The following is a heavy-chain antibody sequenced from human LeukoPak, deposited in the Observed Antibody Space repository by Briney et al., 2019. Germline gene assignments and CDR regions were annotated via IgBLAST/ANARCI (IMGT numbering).Heavy chain of an antibody. V-gene: IGHV1-2*02. CDR2: INPNSGGT. CDR1: GYSFTGYY. D-gene: IGHD3-10*01. Sequence: ASVKVSCKASGYSFTGYYLHWVRQAPGQGLEWMGWINPNSGGTNYAQKFQGRVTMTRDTSISTAYMEVTRLISDDTAVYFCARVGSGRSYWGQGTLVTVSS. J-gene: IGHJ4*02. CDR3: ARVGSGRSY.